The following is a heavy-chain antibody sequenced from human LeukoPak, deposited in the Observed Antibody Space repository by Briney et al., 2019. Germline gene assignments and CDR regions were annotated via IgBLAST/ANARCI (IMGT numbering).Heavy chain of an antibody. V-gene: IGHV3-48*04. CDR3: ARDLCNQGMDV. Sequence: GGSLRLSCAASGFTFSTYGMNWVRQAPGKGLEWVSQISGSADSTSYADPVKGRVTISRDNAMNSVYLQMNSLRAEDTAVFYCARDLCNQGMDVWGPGTTVTVSS. CDR1: GFTFSTYG. D-gene: IGHD2/OR15-2a*01. J-gene: IGHJ6*02. CDR2: ISGSADST.